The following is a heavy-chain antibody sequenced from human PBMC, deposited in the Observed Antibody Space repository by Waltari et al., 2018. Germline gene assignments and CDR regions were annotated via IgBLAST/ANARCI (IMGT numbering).Heavy chain of an antibody. CDR1: GFSFSSYA. V-gene: IGHV3-23*01. CDR2: MSGSAGNT. Sequence: EVQVLESGGGLVQPGGSLRLSCAASGFSFSSYAVSWVRQAPGKGLEGGSAMSGSAGNTYYSDAVKGRFTLSRDNSNNTVYLQMNSLRADDTAVYYCAKGGLSSSWPKNWFDPWGQGTLVTVSS. D-gene: IGHD6-19*01. CDR3: AKGGLSSSWPKNWFDP. J-gene: IGHJ5*02.